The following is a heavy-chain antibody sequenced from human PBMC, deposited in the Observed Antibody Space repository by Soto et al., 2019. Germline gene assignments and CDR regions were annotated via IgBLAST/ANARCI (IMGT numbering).Heavy chain of an antibody. J-gene: IGHJ6*02. CDR1: GFTVSSNY. CDR3: ARVLTIFGVDPYGMDV. D-gene: IGHD3-3*01. V-gene: IGHV3-53*01. Sequence: GGSLRLSCAASGFTVSSNYMSWVRQAPGKGLEWVSVIYSGGSTYYADSVKGRFTISRDNSKNTLYLQMNSLRAEDTAVYYCARVLTIFGVDPYGMDVWGQGTTVIVSS. CDR2: IYSGGST.